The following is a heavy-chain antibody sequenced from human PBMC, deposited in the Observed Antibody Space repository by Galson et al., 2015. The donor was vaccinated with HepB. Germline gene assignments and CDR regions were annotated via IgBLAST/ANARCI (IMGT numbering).Heavy chain of an antibody. J-gene: IGHJ3*02. CDR3: TKTSLFRNNKHEAFDI. Sequence: SLRLSCAASGFTFSSYAMTWVRQAPGKGLEWVSAISGRSSRTYYSDSVKGRFTISRDNSKNTLYLQMNSLRAEDTAVYYCTKTSLFRNNKHEAFDIWGQGTMVTVSS. CDR2: ISGRSSRT. CDR1: GFTFSSYA. V-gene: IGHV3-23*01. D-gene: IGHD1-14*01.